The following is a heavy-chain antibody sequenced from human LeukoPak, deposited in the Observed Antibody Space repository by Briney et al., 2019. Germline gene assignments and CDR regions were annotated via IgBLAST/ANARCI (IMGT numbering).Heavy chain of an antibody. CDR2: IYHSGST. D-gene: IGHD3-16*01. Sequence: SQTLSLTCAVSGGSISSGGYSWSWIRQPPGKGLEWIGYIYHSGSTYYNPSLKSRVTISVDTSKNQFSPKLSSVTAADTAVYYCARGQSGGPRGYYFDYWGQGTLVTVSS. J-gene: IGHJ4*02. V-gene: IGHV4-30-2*01. CDR1: GGSISSGGYS. CDR3: ARGQSGGPRGYYFDY.